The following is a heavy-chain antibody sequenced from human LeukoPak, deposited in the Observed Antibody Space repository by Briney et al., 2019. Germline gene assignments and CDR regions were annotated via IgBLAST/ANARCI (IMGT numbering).Heavy chain of an antibody. Sequence: PGGSLRLSCAASGFTFSSYSMNWVRQAPGKGLEWVSSINSSSSYIYYADSVKGRFTISRDNAKNSLYLQMNSLRAEDTAVYYCARDRASEYYFDYWGQGTLVTVSS. CDR3: ARDRASEYYFDY. CDR2: INSSSSYI. J-gene: IGHJ4*02. V-gene: IGHV3-21*01. CDR1: GFTFSSYS.